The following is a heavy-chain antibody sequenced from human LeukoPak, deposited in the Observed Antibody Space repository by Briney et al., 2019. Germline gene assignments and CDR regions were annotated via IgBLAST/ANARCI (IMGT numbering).Heavy chain of an antibody. V-gene: IGHV4-59*08. J-gene: IGHJ4*02. CDR2: IYYSGST. CDR1: DGSISRYY. D-gene: IGHD6-6*01. CDR3: ARYNSSYLGAGGFDY. Sequence: SETLSLTCTVSDGSISRYYWNWIRQPPGKGLEWIGYIYYSGSTNYNPSLNSRVTISVDTSKNQFSLKLSSVTAADTAVYYCARYNSSYLGAGGFDYRGQGILVTVSS.